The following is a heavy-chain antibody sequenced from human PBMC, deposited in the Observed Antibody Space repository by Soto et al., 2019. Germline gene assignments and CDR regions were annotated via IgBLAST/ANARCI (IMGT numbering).Heavy chain of an antibody. CDR1: RFTFSSYG. CDR3: AKDRVALRWSEEPYSSVF. J-gene: IGHJ4*02. V-gene: IGHV3-30*18. D-gene: IGHD4-17*01. CDR2: ILYDGSKK. Sequence: PGGYLRLSCAASRFTFSSYGMHWVRQAPGKGLEWVAVILYDGSKKYYADSMKGRFTISRDNSKNTLYLQMNSLRAEDTAFYYCAKDRVALRWSEEPYSSVFWCQGPLVTVFS.